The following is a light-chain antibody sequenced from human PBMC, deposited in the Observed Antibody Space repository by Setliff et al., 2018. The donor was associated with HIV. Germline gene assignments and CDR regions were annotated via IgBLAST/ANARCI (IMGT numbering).Light chain of an antibody. V-gene: IGLV2-14*01. Sequence: QSALTQPASVSGSPGQSITISCTGTSSDIGGYNCVSWYQQHPGKAPKLMIYEVSNRPSGVSNRFSGSKSANMASLTISGPQAEDEADYYCSSYTSSSTLVFGTGTKVTVL. J-gene: IGLJ1*01. CDR2: EVS. CDR3: SSYTSSSTLV. CDR1: SSDIGGYNC.